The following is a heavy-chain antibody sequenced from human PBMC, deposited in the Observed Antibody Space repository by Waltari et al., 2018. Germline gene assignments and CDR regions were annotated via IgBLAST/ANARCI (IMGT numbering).Heavy chain of an antibody. CDR3: ARDRHFSDGGAYYESGF. Sequence: EVQLLESGGGLIQPGGSLRLSCAASGFMFSGYAMSWVRQAPRKGLEDVSGSSYKGDNTYYADSVKGRFTVSRDNSKNTVFLQRNSLKSDDTAVYYCARDRHFSDGGAYYESGFWGRGTLVTVSS. CDR2: SSYKGDNT. V-gene: IGHV3-23*01. D-gene: IGHD2-21*01. CDR1: GFMFSGYA. J-gene: IGHJ2*01.